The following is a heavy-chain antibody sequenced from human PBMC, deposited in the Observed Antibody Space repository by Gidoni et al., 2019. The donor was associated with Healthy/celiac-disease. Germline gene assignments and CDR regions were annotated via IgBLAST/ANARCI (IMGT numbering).Heavy chain of an antibody. CDR2: IIPILGIA. V-gene: IGHV1-69*09. Sequence: QVQLVQSGAVVKKPGSSVKVSCKASGGTFSSYAISRVRQAPGQGLEWMGRIIPILGIANNAQKFQGRVTITADKSTSTAYMERSSLRSEDTAVYYCARDRGGYCTNGVCYGSGNWFDPWGQGTLVTVSS. CDR1: GGTFSSYA. CDR3: ARDRGGYCTNGVCYGSGNWFDP. J-gene: IGHJ5*02. D-gene: IGHD2-8*01.